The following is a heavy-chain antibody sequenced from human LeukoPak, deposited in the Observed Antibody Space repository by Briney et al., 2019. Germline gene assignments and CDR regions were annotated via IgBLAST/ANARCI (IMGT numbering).Heavy chain of an antibody. CDR3: ARWVTTVTTNFDY. V-gene: IGHV1-2*02. D-gene: IGHD4-17*01. Sequence: ASVKVSCKASGYTFTGYYMHWVRQAPGQGREWRGWINPNSGGTNYAQKFQGRVTMTRDTSISTAYMELSRLRSDDTAVYYCARWVTTVTTNFDYWGQGTLVTVSS. CDR1: GYTFTGYY. J-gene: IGHJ4*02. CDR2: INPNSGGT.